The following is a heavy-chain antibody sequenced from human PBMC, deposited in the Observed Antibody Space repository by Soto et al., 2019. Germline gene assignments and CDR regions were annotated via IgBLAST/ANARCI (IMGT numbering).Heavy chain of an antibody. CDR2: IYYSGST. J-gene: IGHJ6*03. D-gene: IGHD5-18*01. CDR3: ARRATIRQLWNYYYYYYMDV. V-gene: IGHV4-59*08. CDR1: GGSISSYY. Sequence: SETLSLTCTVSGGSISSYYWSWIRQPPGKGLEWIGYIYYSGSTNYNPSLKSRATIPVDTSKNQFSLKLSSVTAADTAVYYCARRATIRQLWNYYYYYYMDVWGKGTTVTVSS.